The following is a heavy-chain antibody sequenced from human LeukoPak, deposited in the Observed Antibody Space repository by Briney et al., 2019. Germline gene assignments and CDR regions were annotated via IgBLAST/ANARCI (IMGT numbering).Heavy chain of an antibody. J-gene: IGHJ6*03. CDR3: ARAWSRRDYYYYMDV. CDR1: GYTFTSYG. CDR2: ISAYNGNT. D-gene: IGHD3-3*01. Sequence: ASVKVSCKASGYTFTSYGISWVRQAPGQGLEWMGCISAYNGNTNYAQKFQGRVTMTADTSTSTAYMELRSLRSDDTAVYYCARAWSRRDYYYYMDVWGKGTTVTVSS. V-gene: IGHV1-18*01.